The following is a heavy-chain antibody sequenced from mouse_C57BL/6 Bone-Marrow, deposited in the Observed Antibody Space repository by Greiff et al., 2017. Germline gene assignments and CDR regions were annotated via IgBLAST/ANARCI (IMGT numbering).Heavy chain of an antibody. CDR2: ISSGGSYT. CDR3: ARRWLYSNYEYYYAMDY. CDR1: GFTFSSYG. V-gene: IGHV5-6*02. J-gene: IGHJ4*01. D-gene: IGHD2-5*01. Sequence: DVMLVESGGDLVKPGGSLKLSCAASGFTFSSYGMSWVRQTPDKRLEWVATISSGGSYTYYPDSVKGRFNISRGNAKNTLYPQRSSLKSEDTAMYYGARRWLYSNYEYYYAMDYWGQGTSATVSS.